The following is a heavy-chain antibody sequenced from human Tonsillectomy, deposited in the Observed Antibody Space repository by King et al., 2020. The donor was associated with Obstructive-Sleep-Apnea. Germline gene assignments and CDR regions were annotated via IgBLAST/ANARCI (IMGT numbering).Heavy chain of an antibody. CDR2: IYYTGRT. V-gene: IGHV4-31*03. CDR3: ARVTDTEFDY. CDR1: GVSISSGGYY. Sequence: VQLQESGPGLVKASQTLSLTCNVSGVSISSGGYYWIWIRQHPGKGLEWIGYIYYTGRTHYNPSLRSRVTISEDTSKNQLSLKLSSVTAADTAVYYCARVTDTEFDYWGQGTLVTVSS. J-gene: IGHJ4*02.